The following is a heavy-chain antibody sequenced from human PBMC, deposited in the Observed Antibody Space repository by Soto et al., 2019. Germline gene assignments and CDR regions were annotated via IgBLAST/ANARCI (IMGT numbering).Heavy chain of an antibody. CDR1: GFTFSSYA. J-gene: IGHJ4*02. D-gene: IGHD4-17*01. V-gene: IGHV3-30-3*01. CDR3: ATTVTTLGDY. CDR2: ISYDGSNK. Sequence: PGGSLRLSCAASGFTFSSYAMHWVRQAPGKGLEWVAVISYDGSNKYYADSVKGRFTISRDNSKNTLYLQMNSLRAEDTAVYYCATTVTTLGDYWGQGTLVTVSS.